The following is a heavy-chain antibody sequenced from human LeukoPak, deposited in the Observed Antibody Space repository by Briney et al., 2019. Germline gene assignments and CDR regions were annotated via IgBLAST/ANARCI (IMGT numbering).Heavy chain of an antibody. J-gene: IGHJ4*02. V-gene: IGHV4-4*02. Sequence: SETLSLTCAVYGVSVSSDNWWTWVRQSPGKGLEWIGETHRSGDAKYNPSLNGRVTISIDNSNNRLSLNLRYVTAADTAMYYCATRDQSRTYRAPADCWGQGTLATVSS. CDR2: THRSGDA. CDR3: ATRDQSRTYRAPADC. CDR1: GVSVSSDNW. D-gene: IGHD5-24*01.